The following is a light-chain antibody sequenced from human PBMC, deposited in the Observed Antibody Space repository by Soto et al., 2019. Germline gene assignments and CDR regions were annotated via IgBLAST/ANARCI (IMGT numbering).Light chain of an antibody. V-gene: IGLV1-44*01. Sequence: QPVLTQPPSASGTPGQTIAISCSGGSSNIGSHTVNWYQQLPGTAPRLLIYSNTQRPSGVPDRFSGSKSGTSASLAISGLHAEYEGDYYCAAWDDSLNGVVFGGGTKLTVL. CDR3: AAWDDSLNGVV. J-gene: IGLJ2*01. CDR2: SNT. CDR1: SSNIGSHT.